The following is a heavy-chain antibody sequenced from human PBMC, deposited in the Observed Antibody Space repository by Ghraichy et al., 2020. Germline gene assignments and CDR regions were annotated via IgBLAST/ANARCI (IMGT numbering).Heavy chain of an antibody. CDR1: GFTVSSNY. CDR3: ASNYYGSGSYYNV. J-gene: IGHJ4*02. Sequence: GGSLRLSCAASGFTVSSNYMSWVRQAPGKGLEWVSVIYSGGSTYYADSVKGRFTISRDNSKNTLYLQMNSLRAEDTAVYYCASNYYGSGSYYNVWGQGTLVTVSS. V-gene: IGHV3-53*01. D-gene: IGHD3-10*01. CDR2: IYSGGST.